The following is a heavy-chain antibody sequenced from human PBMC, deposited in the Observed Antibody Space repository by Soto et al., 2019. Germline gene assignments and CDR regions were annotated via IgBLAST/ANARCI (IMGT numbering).Heavy chain of an antibody. J-gene: IGHJ6*02. CDR1: GFTFSTYG. V-gene: IGHV3-33*01. D-gene: IGHD2-2*01. CDR3: AREDTIVVPAAMESGFCYGMDV. CDR2: IWYDGSNK. Sequence: QVQLVESGGGVVQPGRSLRLSCAASGFTFSTYGMHWVRQAPGKGLEWVAVIWYDGSNKYYADSVKGRFTISRDNSKNTLYLQMSSLRDEATAVYCCAREDTIVVPAAMESGFCYGMDVWGQGTTVTVSS.